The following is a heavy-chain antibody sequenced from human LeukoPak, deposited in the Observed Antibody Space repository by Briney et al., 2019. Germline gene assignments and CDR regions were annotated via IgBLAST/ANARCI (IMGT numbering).Heavy chain of an antibody. J-gene: IGHJ4*02. D-gene: IGHD5-12*01. CDR1: GGSFSGYY. CDR3: ARGLAIDY. Sequence: SETLSLTCAVYGGSFSGYYWSWIRQPPGKGLEWIGEINHSGSTNYNPSLKSRVTISVDTSKNQFSLKLSSVTAADTAVYYCARGLAIDYWGQGTLVTDSS. V-gene: IGHV4-34*01. CDR2: INHSGST.